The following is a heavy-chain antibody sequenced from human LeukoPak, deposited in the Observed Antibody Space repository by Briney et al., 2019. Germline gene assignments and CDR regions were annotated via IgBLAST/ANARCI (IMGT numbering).Heavy chain of an antibody. J-gene: IGHJ3*02. CDR1: GGSFSGYY. Sequence: SETLSLTCAVYGGSFSGYYWSWIRQPPGKGLEWIGEINHSGSTNYNPSLKSRVTISVDTSKNQFSLKLSSVTAADTAVYYCARHDLEIVGALGGAFDIWGQGTMVTVSS. CDR3: ARHDLEIVGALGGAFDI. D-gene: IGHD1-26*01. CDR2: INHSGST. V-gene: IGHV4-34*01.